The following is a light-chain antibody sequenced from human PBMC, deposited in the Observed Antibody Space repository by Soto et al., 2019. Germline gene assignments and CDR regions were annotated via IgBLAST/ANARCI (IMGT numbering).Light chain of an antibody. CDR3: AAWDGSLHGVV. V-gene: IGLV1-44*01. J-gene: IGLJ3*02. CDR2: NNN. Sequence: QSVLTQPPSASGTPGQRVTISCSGSSSNIGSNTVNWYQQLPGTAPKLLIDNNNQRPSGVPDRFSGSKSGTSASLAISGLQSEDEADYYCAAWDGSLHGVVFGGGTKLTVL. CDR1: SSNIGSNT.